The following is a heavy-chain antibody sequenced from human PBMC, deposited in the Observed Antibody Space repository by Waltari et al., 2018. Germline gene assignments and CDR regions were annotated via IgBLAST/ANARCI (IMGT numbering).Heavy chain of an antibody. V-gene: IGHV3-30*16. Sequence: QEQLAESGGGVVQRGGSRRLVCSGSGSPFGSFSIHWVRPAPGRGLEWLTFISSDGSDKYYADSVKGRFSISRDNSRNSVFLEADSLRPEDTAIYYCARTQYSFDFDCWGQGTLVTVSP. D-gene: IGHD4-4*01. J-gene: IGHJ4*02. CDR1: GSPFGSFS. CDR2: ISSDGSDK. CDR3: ARTQYSFDFDC.